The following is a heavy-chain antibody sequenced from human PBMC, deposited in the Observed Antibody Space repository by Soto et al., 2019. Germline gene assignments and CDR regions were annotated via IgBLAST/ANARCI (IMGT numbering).Heavy chain of an antibody. CDR3: ARLLVGATTNGLDY. Sequence: TSETLSLTCTVSGGSVSSGSYYWSWIRQPPGKGLEWIGYIYYSGSTNYNPSLKSRVTISVDTSKNQFSLKLSSVTAADTAVYYCARLLVGATTNGLDYWGQGTLVTVSS. V-gene: IGHV4-61*01. D-gene: IGHD1-26*01. CDR2: IYYSGST. CDR1: GGSVSSGSYY. J-gene: IGHJ4*02.